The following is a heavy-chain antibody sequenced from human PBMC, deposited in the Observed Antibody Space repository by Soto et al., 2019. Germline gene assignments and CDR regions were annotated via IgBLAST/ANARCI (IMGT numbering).Heavy chain of an antibody. CDR3: ARAPDISGSYYYFDG. V-gene: IGHV3-7*03. CDR1: GFTFSSSG. D-gene: IGHD3-22*01. J-gene: IGHJ4*02. Sequence: GRFLRLSCGASGFTFSSSGIAGGAQGPGKGLQWVDNINPNGNDKYYGASLKGRFTISRDNAENSLYLQRNTLRAEDTAVYYCARAPDISGSYYYFDGWGQGTLVTVSS. CDR2: INPNGNDK.